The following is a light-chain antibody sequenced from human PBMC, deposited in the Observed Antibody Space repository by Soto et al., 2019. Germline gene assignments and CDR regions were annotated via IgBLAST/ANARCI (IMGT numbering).Light chain of an antibody. CDR3: QQYNSYSPT. CDR2: DTS. J-gene: IGKJ1*01. Sequence: EVVMRQSPATLSVSPGEFATLSCRASQGIGDTLAWYQHKPGQTPRLLIYDTSTRATGVPTRFSGSRSGAEFTLTISSLQPDDSATYYCQQYNSYSPTFGQGTKVDIK. CDR1: QGIGDT. V-gene: IGKV3-15*01.